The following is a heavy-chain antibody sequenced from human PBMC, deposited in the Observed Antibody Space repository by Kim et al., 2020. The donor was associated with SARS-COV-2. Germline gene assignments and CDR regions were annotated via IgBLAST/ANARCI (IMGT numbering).Heavy chain of an antibody. V-gene: IGHV4-61*01. J-gene: IGHJ4*02. CDR3: ARVGRFGWGSSYYFDY. CDR2: IYYSGST. CDR1: GGSVSSGSYY. D-gene: IGHD3-9*01. Sequence: SETLSLTCTVSGGSVSSGSYYWSWIRQPPGKGLEWIGYIYYSGSTNYNPSLKSRVTISVDTSKNQFSLKLSSVTAADTAVYYCARVGRFGWGSSYYFDYWGQGTLVTVSS.